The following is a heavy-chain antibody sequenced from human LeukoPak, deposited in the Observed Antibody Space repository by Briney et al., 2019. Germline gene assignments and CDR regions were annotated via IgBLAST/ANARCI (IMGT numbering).Heavy chain of an antibody. Sequence: GGSLRLSCTASGFTFGDYGMHWVRQAPGKGLEWLTLLTYDGTNEYYADSVKGRFAISRDNSKNTLFLQMNSLRPEDTAVYYCAKCYFGSGSPDYYDYWGQGTLVTVSS. CDR3: AKCYFGSGSPDYYDY. CDR2: LTYDGTNE. V-gene: IGHV3-30*18. J-gene: IGHJ4*02. D-gene: IGHD3-10*01. CDR1: GFTFGDYG.